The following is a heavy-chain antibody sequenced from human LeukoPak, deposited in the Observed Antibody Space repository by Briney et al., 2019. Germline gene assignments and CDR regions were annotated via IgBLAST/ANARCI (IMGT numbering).Heavy chain of an antibody. CDR3: ARGKGGPFKY. V-gene: IGHV3-30*01. CDR2: LSFDETYK. Sequence: GGSLRLSCAASGFTFRRYAMHWVRQAPGKGLEWVAALSFDETYKFYADSVKGRFIISRDNSNNTLSLEMNSLRTEGTAVYICARGKGGPFKYWGQGTLVTVSS. CDR1: GFTFRRYA. D-gene: IGHD2-15*01. J-gene: IGHJ4*02.